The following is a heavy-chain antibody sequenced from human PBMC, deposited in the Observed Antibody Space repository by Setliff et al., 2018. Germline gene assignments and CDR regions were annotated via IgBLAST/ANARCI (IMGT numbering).Heavy chain of an antibody. CDR3: RFWSGYYKDDY. CDR2: INHSGSP. D-gene: IGHD3-3*01. J-gene: IGHJ4*01. V-gene: IGHV4-34*01. Sequence: KPSETLSLTCTVYGGSFSNYYWGWIRQSPGKGLEWIGEINHTGSPNWIGEINHSGSPNYNPSLKSRVTMSVDTSKNQFSLKISSMTAADAGVYYCRFWSGYYKDDYWGHGTLVTV. CDR1: GGSFSNYY.